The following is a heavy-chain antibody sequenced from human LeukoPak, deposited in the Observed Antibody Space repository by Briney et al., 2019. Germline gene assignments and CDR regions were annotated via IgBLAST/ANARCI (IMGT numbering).Heavy chain of an antibody. J-gene: IGHJ6*02. D-gene: IGHD3-3*01. Sequence: ASVKVSCKASGYTFTSYDINWVRQATGQGLEWMGWMNPNSGNTGYAQKFQGRVTMTRNTSISTACMELSSLRSEDTAMYYCARGPGDYDFWSGYYNLHYYYGMDVWGQGTTVTVSS. CDR1: GYTFTSYD. V-gene: IGHV1-8*01. CDR2: MNPNSGNT. CDR3: ARGPGDYDFWSGYYNLHYYYGMDV.